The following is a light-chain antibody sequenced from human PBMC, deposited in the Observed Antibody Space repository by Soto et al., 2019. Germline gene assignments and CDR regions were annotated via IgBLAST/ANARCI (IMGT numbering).Light chain of an antibody. CDR3: QQYGDSPTWT. CDR2: GAS. Sequence: EIVLTQSPGTLSLSPGERATLSSRASQSVSSSYLAWHQQKPGQAPRLLMYGASSRATGIPDRISGSGSGTDFTLTISRLEPEDFAVYYCQQYGDSPTWTFGQGTKVEIK. J-gene: IGKJ1*01. V-gene: IGKV3-20*01. CDR1: QSVSSSY.